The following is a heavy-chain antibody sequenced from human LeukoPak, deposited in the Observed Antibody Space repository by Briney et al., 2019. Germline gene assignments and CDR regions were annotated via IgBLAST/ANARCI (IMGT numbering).Heavy chain of an antibody. D-gene: IGHD3-22*01. CDR1: GGSFSGYY. Sequence: ASETLSLTCAVYGGSFSGYYWSWIRQPPGKGLEWIGEINHSGSTNYNPSLKSRVTISVDTSKNHFSLKLSSVTAADTAVYYCARRRGGEYYYDSSGYYYGQFVYWGQGTLVTVSS. CDR2: INHSGST. CDR3: ARRRGGEYYYDSSGYYYGQFVY. J-gene: IGHJ4*02. V-gene: IGHV4-34*01.